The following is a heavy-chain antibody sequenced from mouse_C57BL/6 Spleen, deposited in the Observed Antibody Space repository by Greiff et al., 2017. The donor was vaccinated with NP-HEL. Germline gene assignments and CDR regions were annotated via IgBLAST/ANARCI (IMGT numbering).Heavy chain of an antibody. Sequence: EVQLQQSGAELVKPGASVKLSCTASGYNITDYDINWVKQRTEQGLEWIGRIYPGDGETKYDQKFQGKATITVDTSSNTAYLELSSLTSEDSAVYYCARQHYDGSSVYALDYWGQGTSVTVSS. CDR2: IYPGDGET. V-gene: IGHV14-2*01. CDR3: ARQHYDGSSVYALDY. D-gene: IGHD1-1*01. J-gene: IGHJ4*01. CDR1: GYNITDYD.